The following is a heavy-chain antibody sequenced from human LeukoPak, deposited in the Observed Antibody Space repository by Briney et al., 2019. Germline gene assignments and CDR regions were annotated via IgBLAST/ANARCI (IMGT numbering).Heavy chain of an antibody. CDR2: ISGSGGGT. CDR1: GFTFSSYA. D-gene: IGHD2-2*02. J-gene: IGHJ6*02. Sequence: GGSLGLSCAASGFTFSSYAMSWVRQAPGKGLERVSGISGSGGGTNYADSVKGRFTISRDNSKNTLYLQMNSLRVEDTAVYYCAKGGGPAAIGYYYNLDVWGQGTTVTVSS. CDR3: AKGGGPAAIGYYYNLDV. V-gene: IGHV3-23*01.